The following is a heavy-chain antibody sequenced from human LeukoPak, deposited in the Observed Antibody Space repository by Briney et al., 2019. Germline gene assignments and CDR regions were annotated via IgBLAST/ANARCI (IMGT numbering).Heavy chain of an antibody. Sequence: PSQTLSLTCTVSGGSISSGGYYWSWIRQHPGKGLEWIGYIYYSGSTSYNPSLKSRVTISVDTSKNQFSLKLSSVTAADTAVYYCARESSSTSCLDYWGQGTLVSVSS. CDR3: ARESSSTSCLDY. D-gene: IGHD2-2*01. CDR2: IYYSGST. J-gene: IGHJ4*02. V-gene: IGHV4-31*03. CDR1: GGSISSGGYY.